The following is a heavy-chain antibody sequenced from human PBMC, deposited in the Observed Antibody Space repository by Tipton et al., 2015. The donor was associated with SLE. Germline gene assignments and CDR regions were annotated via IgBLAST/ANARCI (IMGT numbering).Heavy chain of an antibody. CDR2: IKQDGSEK. J-gene: IGHJ4*02. D-gene: IGHD3-16*01. Sequence: SLRLSCAASGFTFSSYWMSWVRQAPGKGLEWVANIKQDGSEKYYVDSVKGRFTISRDNAKNSLYLQMNSLRAEDTAVYYSARDLYDYIWGSYGLYFDYWGQGTLVTVSS. CDR3: ARDLYDYIWGSYGLYFDY. CDR1: GFTFSSYW. V-gene: IGHV3-7*01.